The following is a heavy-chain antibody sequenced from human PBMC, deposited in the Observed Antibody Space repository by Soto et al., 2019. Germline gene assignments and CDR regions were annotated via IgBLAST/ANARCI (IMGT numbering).Heavy chain of an antibody. J-gene: IGHJ4*02. CDR3: AGTEPFYYDSSGYISGPYDY. Sequence: TLSLTCTVSGGSISSGGYYWSWIRQHPGKGLEWIGYIYYSGSTYYNPSLKSRVTISVDTSKNQFSLKLSSVTAADTAVYYCAGTEPFYYDSSGYISGPYDYWGQGTLVTVSS. V-gene: IGHV4-31*03. CDR2: IYYSGST. D-gene: IGHD3-22*01. CDR1: GGSISSGGYY.